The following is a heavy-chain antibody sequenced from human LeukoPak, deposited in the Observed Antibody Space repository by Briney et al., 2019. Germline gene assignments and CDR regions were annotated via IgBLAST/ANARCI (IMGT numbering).Heavy chain of an antibody. CDR2: ISGSGGST. Sequence: GGSLRLSCVVSGFTFSSYAMSWVRQAPGRGLEWVSVISGSGGSTYYADSVKGRFTISRDNSKNTLYLQMDSLRPEDTALYYCARPYCSGGDCAFDYWGQGTLVTVSS. CDR3: ARPYCSGGDCAFDY. V-gene: IGHV3-23*01. CDR1: GFTFSSYA. J-gene: IGHJ4*02. D-gene: IGHD2-21*02.